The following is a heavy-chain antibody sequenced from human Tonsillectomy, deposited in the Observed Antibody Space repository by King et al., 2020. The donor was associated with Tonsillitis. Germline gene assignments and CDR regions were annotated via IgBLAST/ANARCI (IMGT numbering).Heavy chain of an antibody. CDR3: AKDTRVVVTANIDY. V-gene: IGHV3-23*04. CDR1: GFTFSRYA. Sequence: VQLVESGGGLVQPGGSLRLSCAASGFTFSRYAMNWVRQAPGKGLEWVLGISGSGSSTYYADSVKGRFTISRDNSKNTLSLQMSSLRVEDTAVYYCAKDTRVVVTANIDYWGQGTLVTVSS. CDR2: ISGSGSST. D-gene: IGHD2-21*02. J-gene: IGHJ4*02.